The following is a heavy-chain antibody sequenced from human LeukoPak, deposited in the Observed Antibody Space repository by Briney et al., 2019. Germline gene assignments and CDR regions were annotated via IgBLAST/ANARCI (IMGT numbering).Heavy chain of an antibody. V-gene: IGHV3-21*01. CDR2: ISSSSDYI. CDR3: ARRAIGYCANGVCSSPLDY. D-gene: IGHD2-8*01. J-gene: IGHJ4*02. CDR1: GFTFSSYS. Sequence: GGSLRLSCAASGFTFSSYSMNWVRRAPGKGLEWVSSISSSSDYIYYADSVKGRFTISRDNAKNSLYLQMNSLRAEDTAVYYCARRAIGYCANGVCSSPLDYWGQGTLVTVSS.